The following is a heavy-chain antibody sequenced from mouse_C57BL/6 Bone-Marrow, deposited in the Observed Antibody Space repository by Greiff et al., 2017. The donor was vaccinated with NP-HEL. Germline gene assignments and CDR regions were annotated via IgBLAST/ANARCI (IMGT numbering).Heavy chain of an antibody. J-gene: IGHJ1*03. V-gene: IGHV1-22*01. D-gene: IGHD1-1*01. Sequence: EVQLQQSGPELVKPGASVKMSCKASGYTFTDYNMHWVKQSHGKSLEWIGYINPNNGGTSYNQKFKGKATLTVNKYSSTAYMELRSLTSEDSAVYYCARKLEFITTVEGYFDVWGTGTTVTVSS. CDR1: GYTFTDYN. CDR3: ARKLEFITTVEGYFDV. CDR2: INPNNGGT.